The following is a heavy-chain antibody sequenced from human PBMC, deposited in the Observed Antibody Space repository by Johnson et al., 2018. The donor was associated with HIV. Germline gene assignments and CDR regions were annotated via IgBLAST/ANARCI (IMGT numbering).Heavy chain of an antibody. D-gene: IGHD1-26*01. CDR2: IKQDGSEK. CDR3: ARVQSLQGELLDGDAFDI. CDR1: GFPFSSYG. Sequence: EKLVESGGGVVQPGGSLRLSCAASGFPFSSYGMSWVRQAPGKGLEWVANIKQDGSEKYYVDSVKGRFTISRDNAKNSQYLQMNSLRAEDTAVYYCARVQSLQGELLDGDAFDIWGQGTMVTVSS. J-gene: IGHJ3*02. V-gene: IGHV3-7*01.